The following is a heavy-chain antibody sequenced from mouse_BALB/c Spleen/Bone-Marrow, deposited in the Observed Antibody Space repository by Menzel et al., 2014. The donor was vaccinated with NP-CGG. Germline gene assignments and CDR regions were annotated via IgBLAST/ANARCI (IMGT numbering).Heavy chain of an antibody. CDR3: ASYSYVSNSFAY. CDR2: IDPANGNT. Sequence: VQLQQSGAELVKPGASVKLSCTASGFNIKDTYMHWVKQRPEQGLEWIGRIDPANGNTKYDPKFQGKATITADTSSNTAYLQLSSLTSEDTAVYYRASYSYVSNSFAYWGQGTLVTVSA. CDR1: GFNIKDTY. D-gene: IGHD1-1*01. V-gene: IGHV14-3*02. J-gene: IGHJ3*01.